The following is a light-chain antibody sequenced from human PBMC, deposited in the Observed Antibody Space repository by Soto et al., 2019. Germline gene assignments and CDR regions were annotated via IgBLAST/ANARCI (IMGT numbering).Light chain of an antibody. J-gene: IGLJ2*01. V-gene: IGLV1-40*01. CDR3: QSYDSSLSGLL. CDR1: SSNIGAGYD. CDR2: GNT. Sequence: QSVLTQPPSVSGAPGQRVTISCTGSSSNIGAGYDVHWYQQLPGTAPKLLVHGNTDRPSGVPDRYSGSKSGTSASLAITGLQAEDEADYYCQSYDSSLSGLLFGGGTQLTVL.